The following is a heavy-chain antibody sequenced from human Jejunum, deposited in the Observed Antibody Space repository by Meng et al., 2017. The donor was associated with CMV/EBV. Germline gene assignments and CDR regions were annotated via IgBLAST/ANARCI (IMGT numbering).Heavy chain of an antibody. V-gene: IGHV1-18*01. CDR3: ARGRRNEPLFDY. CDR2: INAYNGDT. CDR1: GYTFTNYG. Sequence: AQLVQSGGEVKKPGASVKVSCKASGYTFTNYGITWVRQAPGQGLEWVGWINAYNGDTNYAQTLQGRVTMTTDTSTSTAYMELRSLRSDDTAVYYCARGRRNEPLFDYWGQGTLVTVSS. D-gene: IGHD1-14*01. J-gene: IGHJ4*02.